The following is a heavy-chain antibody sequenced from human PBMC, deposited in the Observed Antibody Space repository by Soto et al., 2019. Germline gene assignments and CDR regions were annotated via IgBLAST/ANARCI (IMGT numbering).Heavy chain of an antibody. CDR3: ARDSVAAPYYYYGMDV. D-gene: IGHD6-19*01. J-gene: IGHJ6*02. Sequence: GGSLRLSCAASGFTFSSYSMNWVRQAPGKGLEWVSYISSSSSTIYYADSVKGRFTISRDNAKNSLYLQMNSLRDEDTAVYYCARDSVAAPYYYYGMDVWGQGTTVTVSS. CDR2: ISSSSSTI. CDR1: GFTFSSYS. V-gene: IGHV3-48*02.